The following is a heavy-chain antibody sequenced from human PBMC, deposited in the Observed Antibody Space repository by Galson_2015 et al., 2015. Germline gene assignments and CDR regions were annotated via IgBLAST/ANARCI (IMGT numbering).Heavy chain of an antibody. J-gene: IGHJ5*02. CDR2: IDPSDSYI. Sequence: QSGAEVKKPGESLRISCKGSGYNFTSYWITWVRQMPGKGLEWMGRIDPSDSYISYNPSLQGHVTISADKSITTAYLQWSSLKASDTAMYYCARDTLSGDFSNWFDPWGHGTLVTVSS. V-gene: IGHV5-10-1*01. CDR3: ARDTLSGDFSNWFDP. D-gene: IGHD4-17*01. CDR1: GYNFTSYW.